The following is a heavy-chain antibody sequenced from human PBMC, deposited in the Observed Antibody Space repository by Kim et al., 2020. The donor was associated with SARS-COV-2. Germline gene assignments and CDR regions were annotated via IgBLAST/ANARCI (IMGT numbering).Heavy chain of an antibody. CDR1: GFTFNIAW. D-gene: IGHD6-25*01. J-gene: IGHJ1*01. Sequence: GGSLRLSCVASGFTFNIAWMSWVRQAPGKGLEWVGRIKSHADGAITDFGAPVRGRSTISRDDSKNTVYLQLNSLKIDDTGVYFCTQEGGSWGQGTLVTVSS. CDR3: TQEGGS. CDR2: IKSHADGAIT. V-gene: IGHV3-15*01.